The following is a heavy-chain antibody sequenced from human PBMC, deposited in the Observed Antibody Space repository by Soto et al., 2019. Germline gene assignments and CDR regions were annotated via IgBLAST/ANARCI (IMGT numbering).Heavy chain of an antibody. Sequence: EVQLVESGGDLVQPGGSLRLSCAASGFTVSSHYMNWVRQAPGKGLVRVSLIQSGGSTFYADSVKGRFTISRDNSKNTLFLQMNSLRVEDTAMYYCSRDDVYCSGGSCYGVPTDVWCGGTTVTASS. CDR2: IQSGGST. D-gene: IGHD2-15*01. CDR3: SRDDVYCSGGSCYGVPTDV. V-gene: IGHV3-66*01. CDR1: GFTVSSHY. J-gene: IGHJ6*04.